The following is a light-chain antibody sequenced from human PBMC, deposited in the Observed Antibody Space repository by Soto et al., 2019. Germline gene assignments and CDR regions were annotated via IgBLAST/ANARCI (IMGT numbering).Light chain of an antibody. Sequence: EIVMTQSPSTLSLSXGERATLSXXXXQSVSNNIYLAWYQQKPGQAPRLLIYGASSRATGIPNRFSGSGSGTDFTLTISRLEPEDFAVYYCQQYGSSPLTFGGGTKVDIK. CDR2: GAS. CDR1: QSVSNNIY. CDR3: QQYGSSPLT. J-gene: IGKJ4*01. V-gene: IGKV3-20*01.